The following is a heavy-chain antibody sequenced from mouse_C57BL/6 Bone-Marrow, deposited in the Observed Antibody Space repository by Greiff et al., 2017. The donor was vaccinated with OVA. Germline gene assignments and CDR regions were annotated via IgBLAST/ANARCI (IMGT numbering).Heavy chain of an antibody. J-gene: IGHJ4*01. Sequence: QVQLQQSGPELVKPGASVKISCKASGYTFTDYYINWVKQRPGQGLEWIGWIFPGSGSTYYNEKFKGKATLTVDKSSSTAYMLLSSLTSENSAVYFCASRWLLRYYYAMDYWGQGTSVTVSS. CDR1: GYTFTDYY. CDR3: ASRWLLRYYYAMDY. D-gene: IGHD2-3*01. V-gene: IGHV1-75*01. CDR2: IFPGSGST.